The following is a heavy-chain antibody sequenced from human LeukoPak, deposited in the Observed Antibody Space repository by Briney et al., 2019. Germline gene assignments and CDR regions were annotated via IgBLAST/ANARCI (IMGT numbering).Heavy chain of an antibody. Sequence: ASVKVSCKASGYTFTSYDINWVRQATGQGLEWMGWMNPNSGNTGYAQKFQGRVTTTRNTSISTAYMELSSLRSEDTAVYYCARGALERTQGRPYYYYYYMDVWGKGTTVTVSS. CDR2: MNPNSGNT. CDR3: ARGALERTQGRPYYYYYYMDV. J-gene: IGHJ6*03. CDR1: GYTFTSYD. V-gene: IGHV1-8*03. D-gene: IGHD5-24*01.